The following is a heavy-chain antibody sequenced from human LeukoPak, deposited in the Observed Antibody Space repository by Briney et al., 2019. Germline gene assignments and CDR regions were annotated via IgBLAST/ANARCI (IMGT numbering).Heavy chain of an antibody. CDR1: GFTFNRYN. D-gene: IGHD3-10*01. CDR3: ASFTIGRGVYSDY. V-gene: IGHV3-21*01. CDR2: ISSSNYI. Sequence: PGGSLRLSCAASGFTFNRYNMNWVRQAPGKGLECVSSISSSNYIYYADSVKGRFTISRDNAKSSLFLQMNNLRAEDTAVYYCASFTIGRGVYSDYWGQGTLITVSS. J-gene: IGHJ4*02.